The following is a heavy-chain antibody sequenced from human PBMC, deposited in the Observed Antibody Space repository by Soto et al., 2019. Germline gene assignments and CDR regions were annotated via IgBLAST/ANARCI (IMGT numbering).Heavy chain of an antibody. D-gene: IGHD5-12*01. J-gene: IGHJ4*02. Sequence: PVGSLRLSCAASGFTFSSYWMHWVRQAPGKGLVWVSRINSDGSSTSYADSVKGRFTISRDNAKNTLYLQMNSLRAEDTAVYYCARGEMATRGPDYWGQGTLVTVSS. CDR2: INSDGSST. CDR1: GFTFSSYW. V-gene: IGHV3-74*01. CDR3: ARGEMATRGPDY.